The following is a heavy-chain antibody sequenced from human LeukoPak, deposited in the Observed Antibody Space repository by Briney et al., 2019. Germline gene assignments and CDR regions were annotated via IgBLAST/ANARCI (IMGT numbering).Heavy chain of an antibody. CDR2: IYHSGST. D-gene: IGHD6-13*01. V-gene: IGHV4-30-2*01. Sequence: PSETLSLTCTVSGGSISSGGYYWSWIRQPPGKGLEWIGYIYHSGSTYYNPSLKSRVTISVDRSKNQFSLKLSSVTAADTAVYYCARVGTAGSDYWGQGTLVTVSS. CDR1: GGSISSGGYY. CDR3: ARVGTAGSDY. J-gene: IGHJ4*02.